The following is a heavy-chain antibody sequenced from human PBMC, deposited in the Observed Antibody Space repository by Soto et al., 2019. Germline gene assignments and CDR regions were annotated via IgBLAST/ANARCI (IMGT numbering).Heavy chain of an antibody. CDR1: GYTFTDYY. V-gene: IGHV1-46*01. CDR3: ARDHPLGGGPKRDFEY. Sequence: QVQLVQSGAEVKKPGASVKVSCKASGYTFTDYYIHWVRQAPGQGLEWMGLINPSGGSASYAQKFRGRVTMTRATSTSTVYMELSSLRSEDTAVYYCARDHPLGGGPKRDFEYWGQGTLVTVSS. D-gene: IGHD3-16*01. CDR2: INPSGGSA. J-gene: IGHJ4*02.